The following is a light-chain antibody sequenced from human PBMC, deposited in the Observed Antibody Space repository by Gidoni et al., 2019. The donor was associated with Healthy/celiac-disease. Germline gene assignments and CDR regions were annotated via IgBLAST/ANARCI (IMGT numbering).Light chain of an antibody. Sequence: DIVMTQPPDSLAVSLGERATLNCKSSQSVLYSSNNKNYLAWYQQKPGQPPKLLIYWASTRESGVPDRFSGSGSGTDFTLTISSLQAEDVAVYYCQQYYSTPWTFGQXTKVEIK. CDR2: WAS. CDR1: QSVLYSSNNKNY. CDR3: QQYYSTPWT. V-gene: IGKV4-1*01. J-gene: IGKJ1*01.